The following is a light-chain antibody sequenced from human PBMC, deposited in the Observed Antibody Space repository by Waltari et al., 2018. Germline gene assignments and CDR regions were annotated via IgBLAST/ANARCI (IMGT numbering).Light chain of an antibody. CDR3: SSYAGNNFYV. CDR1: SSDVGSYNY. Sequence: QSALTQPPSASGSPGQSVPISCTGTSSDVGSYNYASWYQQHPGKAPKLMIFEVSKRFSGVPDRFSGSKSANTASLTVSGLQAEDEADYYCSSYAGNNFYVFGTGTTVTVL. J-gene: IGLJ1*01. CDR2: EVS. V-gene: IGLV2-8*01.